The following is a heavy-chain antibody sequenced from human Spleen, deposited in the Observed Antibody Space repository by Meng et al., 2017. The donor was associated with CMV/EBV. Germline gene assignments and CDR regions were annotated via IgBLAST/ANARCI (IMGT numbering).Heavy chain of an antibody. D-gene: IGHD2-2*02. J-gene: IGHJ6*02. V-gene: IGHV4-59*12. Sequence: SETLSLTCTVSGGSISSYYWSWIRQPPGKGLEWIGYIYYSGSTNYNPSLKSRVTISVDTSKNQFSLKLSSVTAADTAVYYCARGIVVVPAAIRGSYYYYGMDVWGQGTTVTVSS. CDR1: GGSISSYY. CDR3: ARGIVVVPAAIRGSYYYYGMDV. CDR2: IYYSGST.